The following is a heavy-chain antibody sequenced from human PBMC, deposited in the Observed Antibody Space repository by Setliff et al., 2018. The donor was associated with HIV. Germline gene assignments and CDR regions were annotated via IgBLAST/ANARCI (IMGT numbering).Heavy chain of an antibody. Sequence: PGGSLRLSCAASGFTFRTSWMSWVRQAPGKGLEGVANINEHGSETNYVDSVKGRFTISRDNAKNSLYLQMNSLGAEDTAVYYCTRHYGSGTYCLAYWGQGTLVTVSS. V-gene: IGHV3-7*01. J-gene: IGHJ4*02. CDR1: GFTFRTSW. D-gene: IGHD3-10*01. CDR2: INEHGSET. CDR3: TRHYGSGTYCLAY.